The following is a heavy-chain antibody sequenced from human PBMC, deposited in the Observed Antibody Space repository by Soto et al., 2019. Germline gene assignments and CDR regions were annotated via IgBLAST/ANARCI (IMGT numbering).Heavy chain of an antibody. Sequence: SETLSLTCAVSGGSVSTAGYSWSWIRQPPGKGLEWIGYIYHSGSTYYNPSLKSRVTISLDRSNNHFSLKLSSVTAADTAVYYCARVPIYYDSSGYYHYGPFAISGHGTLVAVSS. D-gene: IGHD3-22*01. J-gene: IGHJ3*02. CDR2: IYHSGST. V-gene: IGHV4-30-2*01. CDR3: ARVPIYYDSSGYYHYGPFAI. CDR1: GGSVSTAGYS.